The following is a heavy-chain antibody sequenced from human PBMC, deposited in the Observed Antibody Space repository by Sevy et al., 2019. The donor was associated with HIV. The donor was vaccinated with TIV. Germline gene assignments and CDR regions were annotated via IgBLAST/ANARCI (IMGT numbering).Heavy chain of an antibody. CDR3: ARALSPYCSSTSCYEPYGMDV. CDR2: INPNSGGT. J-gene: IGHJ6*02. D-gene: IGHD2-2*01. Sequence: ASVKVSCKASGYTFTGYYMHWLRQAPGQGLEWMGRINPNSGGTNYAQKFQGRVTMTRDTSISTAYMELSRLRSDDTAVYYCARALSPYCSSTSCYEPYGMDVWGQGTTVTVSS. V-gene: IGHV1-2*06. CDR1: GYTFTGYY.